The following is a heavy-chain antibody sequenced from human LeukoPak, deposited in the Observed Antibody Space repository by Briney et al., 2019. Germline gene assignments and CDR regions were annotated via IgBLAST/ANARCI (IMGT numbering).Heavy chain of an antibody. J-gene: IGHJ3*02. CDR3: ARANPVLYVDI. CDR2: INTDGSST. Sequence: GGSLRLSCAASGFTFSSYWMHWVRHAPGKGLVWVSRINTDGSSTIYADSVKGRFTISRDNAKNTLYLQMNSLRAEDTAVYYCARANPVLYVDIWGQGTMVTVSS. CDR1: GFTFSSYW. V-gene: IGHV3-74*01. D-gene: IGHD2-2*02.